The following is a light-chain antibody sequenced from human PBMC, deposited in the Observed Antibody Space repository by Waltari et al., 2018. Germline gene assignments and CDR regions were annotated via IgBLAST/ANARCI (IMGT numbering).Light chain of an antibody. CDR2: QDS. CDR1: QLGDKY. Sequence: SYELTQPPSVSVSPGQTASITCPGDQLGDKYACWYQQKPGQPPVLVNYQDSKRPSGIPERFSGSNSGNTATLTISGTQAMDEADYYCQAWDSSTFVVFGGGTKLTVL. J-gene: IGLJ2*01. CDR3: QAWDSSTFVV. V-gene: IGLV3-1*01.